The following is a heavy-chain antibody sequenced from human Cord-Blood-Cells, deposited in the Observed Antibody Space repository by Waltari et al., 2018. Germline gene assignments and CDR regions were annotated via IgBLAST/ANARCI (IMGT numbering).Heavy chain of an antibody. V-gene: IGHV4-4*07. Sequence: QVQLQESGPGLVKPSETLSLTCTVSGGSISSYYWSWIRQPAGRGLEWIGRIYTSGSTNYNPSLKGRVTMSVDTSKNHFSLKLSSVTAADTAVYYCAGDQGMIAAAGTNWFDPWGQGTLVTVSS. J-gene: IGHJ5*02. CDR3: AGDQGMIAAAGTNWFDP. CDR1: GGSISSYY. D-gene: IGHD6-13*01. CDR2: IYTSGST.